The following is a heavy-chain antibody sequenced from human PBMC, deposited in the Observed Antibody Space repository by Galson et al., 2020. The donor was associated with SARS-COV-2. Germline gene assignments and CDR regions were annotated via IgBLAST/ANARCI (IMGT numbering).Heavy chain of an antibody. CDR3: ARDGLMSIFVVVIGIPYFDY. D-gene: IGHD3-3*01. CDR2: ISAYNGNT. V-gene: IGHV1-18*04. J-gene: IGHJ4*01. CDR1: GYTFTSYG. Sequence: ASVKVSCKASGYTFTSYGISWVRQAPGQGLEWMGWISAYNGNTNYAQKLQGRVTMTTDTSTSTAYMELRSLSSDDTAVYYCARDGLMSIFVVVIGIPYFDYWVHGTLVTVSS.